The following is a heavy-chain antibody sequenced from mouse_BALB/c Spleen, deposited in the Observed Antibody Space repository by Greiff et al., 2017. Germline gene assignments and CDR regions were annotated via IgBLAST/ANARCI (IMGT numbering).Heavy chain of an antibody. J-gene: IGHJ2*01. CDR1: GYTFTSYW. Sequence: VQLVESGAELAKPGASVKMSCKASGYTFTSYWMHWVKQRPGQGLEWIGYINPSTGYTEYNQKFKDKATLTADKSSSTAYMQLSSLTSEDSAVYYCARVLLASGLDYWGQGTTLTVSS. V-gene: IGHV1-7*01. D-gene: IGHD3-1*01. CDR2: INPSTGYT. CDR3: ARVLLASGLDY.